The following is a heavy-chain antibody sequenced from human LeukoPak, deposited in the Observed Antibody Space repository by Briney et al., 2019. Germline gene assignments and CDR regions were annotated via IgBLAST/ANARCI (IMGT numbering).Heavy chain of an antibody. D-gene: IGHD3-10*01. CDR2: IFYSGSA. CDR1: GGSISSYY. V-gene: IGHV4-59*01. J-gene: IGHJ6*03. CDR3: ARGFYGSGSYSPPYYYMDV. Sequence: SEALSLTCTVSGGSISSYYWSWIRQPPGKGLEWIGYIFYSGSANYNPSLKSRVTISVDTSKNQFSLKLSSVTAADTAVYYCARGFYGSGSYSPPYYYMDVWGKGTTVTISS.